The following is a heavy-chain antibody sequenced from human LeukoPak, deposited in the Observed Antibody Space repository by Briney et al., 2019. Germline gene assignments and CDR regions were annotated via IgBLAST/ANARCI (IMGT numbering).Heavy chain of an antibody. CDR1: GFTFSSYA. J-gene: IGHJ4*02. D-gene: IGHD1-26*01. CDR2: ISGSGGST. CDR3: AKVPLIVGATLYYFDY. Sequence: PGGSLRLSCAASGFTFSSYAMSWVRQAPGKGLEWVSAISGSGGSTYYADSVKGRFTISRDNSKNTLYLQMNSLRAEDTAVYYCAKVPLIVGATLYYFDYWGQGTLVTVSS. V-gene: IGHV3-23*01.